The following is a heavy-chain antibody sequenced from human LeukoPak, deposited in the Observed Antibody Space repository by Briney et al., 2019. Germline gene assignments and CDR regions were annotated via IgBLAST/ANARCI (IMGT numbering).Heavy chain of an antibody. CDR3: ARFYSTNWGWVDY. CDR2: IYHSGST. Sequence: PSETLSLTCTVSGGSISSNYWSWIRQPPGKGLERIGYIYHSGSTNYNPSLKSRVTISIDTYKKQFSLKLSSVTAADTAVYYCARFYSTNWGWVDYWGQGTLVTVS. CDR1: GGSISSNY. V-gene: IGHV4-59*08. J-gene: IGHJ4*02. D-gene: IGHD2-2*01.